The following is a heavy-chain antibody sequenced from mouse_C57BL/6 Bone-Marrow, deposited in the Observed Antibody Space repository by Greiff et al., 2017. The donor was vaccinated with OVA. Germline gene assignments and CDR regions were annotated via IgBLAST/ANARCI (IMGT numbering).Heavy chain of an antibody. CDR2: IDPANGNT. V-gene: IGHV14-3*01. CDR3: ARRRGYAMDY. Sequence: EVQLQQSVAELVRPGASVKLSCTASGFNIKNPYMHWVKQRPEQGLEWIGRIDPANGNTKYAPKFQGKATITADTSSNTAYLQLSSLTSEDTAIYYCARRRGYAMDYWGQGTSVTVSS. CDR1: GFNIKNPY. J-gene: IGHJ4*01.